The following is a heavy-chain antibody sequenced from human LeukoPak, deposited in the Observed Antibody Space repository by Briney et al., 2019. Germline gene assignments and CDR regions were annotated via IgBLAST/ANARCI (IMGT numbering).Heavy chain of an antibody. CDR1: GVSISSSSYY. CDR3: ARWREEYYYDSSGYSLTQE. D-gene: IGHD3-22*01. CDR2: IYSDGST. Sequence: SETLSLTCTVSGVSISSSSYYWGWIRQPPGKGLEWIGSIYSDGSTYYNSSLKSRVTISIDTSKNQFSLKLSSVTAADTAVYYCARWREEYYYDSSGYSLTQEWGQGTLVTVSS. J-gene: IGHJ4*02. V-gene: IGHV4-39*01.